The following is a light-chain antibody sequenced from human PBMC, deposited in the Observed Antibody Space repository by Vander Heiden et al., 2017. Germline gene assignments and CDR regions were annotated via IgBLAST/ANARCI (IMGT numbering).Light chain of an antibody. CDR1: QGISSY. CDR3: QRLNSYPRT. CDR2: AAS. V-gene: IGKV1-9*01. J-gene: IGKJ2*01. Sequence: DIQLTQSPSSLSASVGDRVTIPCRASQGISSYLAWYQQKPGKAPKLLIYAASTLQSGVPSRFSGSGSGTEFTLTISSLQPEDFATYYCQRLNSYPRTFGQGTKLEIK.